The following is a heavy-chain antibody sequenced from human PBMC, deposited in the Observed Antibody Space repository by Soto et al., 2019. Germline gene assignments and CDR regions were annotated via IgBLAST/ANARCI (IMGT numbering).Heavy chain of an antibody. CDR3: ARGSEWSDAFDI. CDR2: ISSNGGST. D-gene: IGHD3-3*01. CDR1: GFTFSSYA. V-gene: IGHV3-64*02. J-gene: IGHJ3*02. Sequence: GGSLRLSCAASGFTFSSYAMHWVHQAPGKGLEYVSAISSNGGSTYYADSVKGRFTISRDNSKNTLYLQMGSLRAEDMAVYYCARGSEWSDAFDIWGQGTMVTVSS.